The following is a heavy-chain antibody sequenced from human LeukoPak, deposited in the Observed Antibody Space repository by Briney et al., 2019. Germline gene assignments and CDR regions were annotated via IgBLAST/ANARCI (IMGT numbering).Heavy chain of an antibody. CDR3: ARQGYGVTSQGAADY. CDR2: ISAYNGNT. V-gene: IGHV1-18*01. D-gene: IGHD4-23*01. J-gene: IGHJ4*02. Sequence: GASVKVSCKASGYTFTSYGISWVRQAPGQGLEWMGWISAYNGNTNYAQKLQGRVTLTTDTSTSTAYMELRSLRSDDTAVYYCARQGYGVTSQGAADYWGQGTLVTVSS. CDR1: GYTFTSYG.